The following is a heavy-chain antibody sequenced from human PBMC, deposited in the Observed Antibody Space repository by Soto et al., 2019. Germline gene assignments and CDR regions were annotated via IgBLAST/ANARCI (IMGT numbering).Heavy chain of an antibody. Sequence: GGSLRLSCAVSGFIFGDQYMDWVRQAPGKGLEWIGRIRDKAHSYSTTYAASVRGRLTISRDDSKNSVDLQMNSLRAEDTALYYCVKDIGGYDSDSSGYDAFEIWGQGTMVT. J-gene: IGHJ3*02. D-gene: IGHD3-22*01. V-gene: IGHV3-72*01. CDR2: IRDKAHSYST. CDR1: GFIFGDQY. CDR3: VKDIGGYDSDSSGYDAFEI.